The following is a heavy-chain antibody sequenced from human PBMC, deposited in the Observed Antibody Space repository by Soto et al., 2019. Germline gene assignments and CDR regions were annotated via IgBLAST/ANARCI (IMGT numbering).Heavy chain of an antibody. J-gene: IGHJ4*02. CDR1: GYTFTSYG. CDR2: ISAYNGNT. CDR3: ARGSDYDFWSGYVYFDY. Sequence: ASVKVSCKASGYTFTSYGISWVRQAPGQGLEWMGWISAYNGNTNYAQKLQGRVTMTTDTSTSTAYMELRSLRSDDTAVYYCARGSDYDFWSGYVYFDYWGQGTLATVSS. D-gene: IGHD3-3*01. V-gene: IGHV1-18*04.